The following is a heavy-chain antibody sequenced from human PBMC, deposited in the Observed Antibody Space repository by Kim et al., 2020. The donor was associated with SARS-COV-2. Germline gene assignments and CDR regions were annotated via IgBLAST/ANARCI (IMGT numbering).Heavy chain of an antibody. CDR3: ARDSFPFTIFGVAANYYYYGMDV. CDR1: GFTFSSYS. D-gene: IGHD3-3*01. Sequence: GGSLRLSCAASGFTFSSYSMNWVRQAPGKGLEWVSYISSSSSTIYYADSVKGRFTISRDNAKNSLYLQMNSLRDEDTAVYYCARDSFPFTIFGVAANYYYYGMDVWGQGTTVTVSS. V-gene: IGHV3-48*02. CDR2: ISSSSSTI. J-gene: IGHJ6*02.